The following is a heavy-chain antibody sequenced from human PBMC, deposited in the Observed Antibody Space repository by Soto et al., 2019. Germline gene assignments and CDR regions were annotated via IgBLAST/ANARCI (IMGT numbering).Heavy chain of an antibody. J-gene: IGHJ4*02. CDR2: IYYSGST. Sequence: SETLSLTCTVSGGSISSGDYYWSWIRQPPGKGLEWIGYIYYSGSTYYNPSLKSRVTISVDTSENQFSLKLSSVTAADTAVYYCASGYSSSWYRTGPVDYWGQGTLVTVSS. V-gene: IGHV4-30-4*01. D-gene: IGHD6-13*01. CDR3: ASGYSSSWYRTGPVDY. CDR1: GGSISSGDYY.